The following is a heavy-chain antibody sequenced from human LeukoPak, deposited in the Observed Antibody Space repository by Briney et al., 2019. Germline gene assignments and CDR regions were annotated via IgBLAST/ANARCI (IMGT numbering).Heavy chain of an antibody. CDR3: ARERGDNWNVGP. CDR1: GYTISSGYY. D-gene: IGHD1-20*01. Sequence: APQTLSLSCTVSGYTISSGYYWGCIRQRPGKGLEWIGTIYHSGSTYYNPSLKSRVTISVDTSKNQFSLKLSSVTAADTAVYYCARERGDNWNVGPWGQGTLVTVSS. J-gene: IGHJ5*02. V-gene: IGHV4-38-2*02. CDR2: IYHSGST.